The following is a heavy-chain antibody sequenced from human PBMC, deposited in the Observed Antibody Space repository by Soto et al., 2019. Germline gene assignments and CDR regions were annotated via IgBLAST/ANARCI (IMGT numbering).Heavy chain of an antibody. CDR1: GYTFTSYG. J-gene: IGHJ6*02. V-gene: IGHV1-18*01. Sequence: ASVKVSCKASGYTFTSYGISWVRQAPGQGLEWMGWISAYNGNTNYAQKLQGRVTMTTDTSTSTAYMELRSLRSDDTAVYYCARTWDEGFGESRYPVRYYYYYGVDVWGQGTTVTVSS. CDR2: ISAYNGNT. CDR3: ARTWDEGFGESRYPVRYYYYYGVDV. D-gene: IGHD3-10*01.